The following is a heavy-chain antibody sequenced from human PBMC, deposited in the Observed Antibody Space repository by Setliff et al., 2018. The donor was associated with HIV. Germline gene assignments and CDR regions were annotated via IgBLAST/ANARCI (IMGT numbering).Heavy chain of an antibody. CDR2: MNPNSGNT. Sequence: RASVKVSCKASGYTFSSYDINWVRQATGQGLEWMGWMNPNSGNTGYAQKFQGRVTMTRDTSTSTVYMELSSLRSEDTAVYYCGRLSETAMASFDSWGQGTLVTVSS. CDR3: GRLSETAMASFDS. J-gene: IGHJ4*02. D-gene: IGHD5-18*01. V-gene: IGHV1-8*02. CDR1: GYTFSSYD.